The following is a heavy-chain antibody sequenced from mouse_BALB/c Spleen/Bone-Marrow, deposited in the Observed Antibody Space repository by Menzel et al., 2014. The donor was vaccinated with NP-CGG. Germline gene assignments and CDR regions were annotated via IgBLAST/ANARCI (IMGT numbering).Heavy chain of an antibody. D-gene: IGHD2-1*01. Sequence: VHLVESGPGLVAPSQTLSITCTVSGFSLSSYGVHWVRQSPGKGLEWLGVIRRDGSTNYNSALKSRLSISKYNTKSQVFLKMNSLQTDDTSIHYCARYGNYAVDYWGQGTSVTVSS. CDR1: GFSLSSYG. CDR3: ARYGNYAVDY. J-gene: IGHJ4*01. CDR2: IRRDGST. V-gene: IGHV2-6*02.